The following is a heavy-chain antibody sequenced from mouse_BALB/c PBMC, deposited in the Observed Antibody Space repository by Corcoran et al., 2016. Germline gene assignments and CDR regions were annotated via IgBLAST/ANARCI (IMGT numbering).Heavy chain of an antibody. Sequence: EVQLQQSGPELVKPGASVKMSCKASGYTFTSYVMHWVKQKPGQGLEWIGYINPYNDGTKYNEKFKGKATLTSDKSSSTAYMELSSLTSEDSAVYYCARKGSLRSYWYFDVWGAGTTVTVSS. CDR1: GYTFTSYV. J-gene: IGHJ1*01. CDR2: INPYNDGT. V-gene: IGHV1S136*01. CDR3: ARKGSLRSYWYFDV. D-gene: IGHD2-12*01.